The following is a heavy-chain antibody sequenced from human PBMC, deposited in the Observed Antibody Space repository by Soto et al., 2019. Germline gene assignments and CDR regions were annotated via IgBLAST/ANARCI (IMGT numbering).Heavy chain of an antibody. V-gene: IGHV1-18*01. CDR1: GYTFTNYG. D-gene: IGHD2-21*01. CDR2: ISAYNGNT. J-gene: IGHJ4*02. Sequence: QVQLVQSGAEVKEPGASVKVSCKASGYTFTNYGLTWVRQAPGQGLEWMGWISAYNGNTNYAQKLQGRVTMTRDTSTSTVYIELRSLTSDDTSVYYCVREAEIASVPLPYFWGQGTLVTVAS. CDR3: VREAEIASVPLPYF.